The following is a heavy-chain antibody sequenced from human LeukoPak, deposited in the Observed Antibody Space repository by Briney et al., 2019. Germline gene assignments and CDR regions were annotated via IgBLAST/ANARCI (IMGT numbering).Heavy chain of an antibody. CDR1: GYTFTGYY. J-gene: IGHJ3*02. Sequence: ASVKVSCKASGYTFTGYYMHWVRQAPGQGLEWMGRINPNSGGTNYAQKFQGRVTMTRDTSISTAYMELSRLRSDDTAVYYCARVRCCGGDCDSDKKWAFDIWGQGTMVTVSS. CDR3: ARVRCCGGDCDSDKKWAFDI. CDR2: INPNSGGT. D-gene: IGHD2-21*02. V-gene: IGHV1-2*06.